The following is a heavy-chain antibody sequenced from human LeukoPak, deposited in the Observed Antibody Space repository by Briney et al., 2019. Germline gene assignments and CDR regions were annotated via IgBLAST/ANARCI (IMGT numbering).Heavy chain of an antibody. D-gene: IGHD2-21*01. CDR2: ISYDGSNK. J-gene: IGHJ6*02. CDR1: GFTFSSYG. Sequence: GGSLRLSCAASGFTFSSYGMHWVRQAPGKGLEWVAIISYDGSNKYFADSVKGRFTISRDNSKNTLYLQMNSLRAEDTAVYYCAKVGAYSDYYFGMDVWGQGTTVTVSS. CDR3: AKVGAYSDYYFGMDV. V-gene: IGHV3-30*18.